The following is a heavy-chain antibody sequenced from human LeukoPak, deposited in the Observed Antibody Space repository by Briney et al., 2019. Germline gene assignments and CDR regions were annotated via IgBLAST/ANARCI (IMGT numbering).Heavy chain of an antibody. CDR1: GGSISSASYY. V-gene: IGHV4-61*02. CDR2: IYTSGST. D-gene: IGHD6-19*01. Sequence: SETLFLTCTVSGGSISSASYYWSWIRQPAGKGLEWIGRIYTSGSTNYNPSLKSRVTISVDTSKNQFSLNLISVTAADTAVYYCAREERGVAVAGMLLPTCNWFDPWGQEPLDTVSS. CDR3: AREERGVAVAGMLLPTCNWFDP. J-gene: IGHJ5*02.